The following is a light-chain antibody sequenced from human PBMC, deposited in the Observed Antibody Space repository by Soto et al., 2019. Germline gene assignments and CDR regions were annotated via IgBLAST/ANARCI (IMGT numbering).Light chain of an antibody. J-gene: IGKJ1*01. V-gene: IGKV3-11*01. CDR3: QQLNSYPRT. Sequence: EFVLKQYPGTLSLSPEERAPLSCSASQTVRNNYLAWYQQKPGQAPRLLIYDASNRATGIPARFSGSGSGTDFTLTISSLQPEDFATYYCQQLNSYPRTSAQRTKVDIK. CDR2: DAS. CDR1: QTVRNNY.